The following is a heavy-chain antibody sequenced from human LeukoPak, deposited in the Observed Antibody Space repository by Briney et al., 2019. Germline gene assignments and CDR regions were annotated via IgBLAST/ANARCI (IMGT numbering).Heavy chain of an antibody. CDR3: AKGSSSAGGVDY. CDR1: GFTFSSHG. CDR2: ISYDENNK. D-gene: IGHD6-6*01. J-gene: IGHJ4*02. V-gene: IGHV3-30*18. Sequence: PGGSLRLSCAASGFTFSSHGMHWVRQAPGKGLEWVAVISYDENNKYYADSVKGRFTISRDNSKNTLYLQMNSLRAEDTAVYYCAKGSSSAGGVDYWGQGTLVTVSS.